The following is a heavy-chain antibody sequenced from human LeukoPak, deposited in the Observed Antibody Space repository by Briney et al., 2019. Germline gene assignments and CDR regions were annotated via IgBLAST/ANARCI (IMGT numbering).Heavy chain of an antibody. CDR1: GGSISSSSYY. V-gene: IGHV4-39*01. CDR3: VVRLVGLHYYYYYMDV. J-gene: IGHJ6*03. CDR2: IYYSGST. D-gene: IGHD6-6*01. Sequence: PSETLSLTCTVSGGSISSSSYYWGWIRQPPGKGLEWIGSIYYSGSTYYNPSLKSRVTISVDTSKNQFSLKLSSVTAADTAVYCCVVRLVGLHYYYYYMDVWGKGTTVTVSS.